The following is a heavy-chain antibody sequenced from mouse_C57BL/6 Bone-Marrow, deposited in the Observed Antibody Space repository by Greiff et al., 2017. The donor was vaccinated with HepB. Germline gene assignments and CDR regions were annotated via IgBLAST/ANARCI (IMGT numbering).Heavy chain of an antibody. CDR1: GYTFTDYN. CDR3: ATGYDYDGWYFDV. D-gene: IGHD2-4*01. J-gene: IGHJ1*03. V-gene: IGHV1-18*01. CDR2: INPNNGGT. Sequence: DVKLQESGPELVKPGASVKIPCKASGYTFTDYNMDWVKQSHGKSLEWIGDINPNNGGTIYNQKFKGKATLTVDKSSSTAYMELRSLTSEDTAVYYCATGYDYDGWYFDVWGTGTTVTVSS.